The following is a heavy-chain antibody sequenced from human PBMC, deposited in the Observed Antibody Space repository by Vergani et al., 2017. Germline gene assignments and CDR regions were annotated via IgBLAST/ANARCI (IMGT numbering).Heavy chain of an antibody. CDR1: GGTFSNHV. V-gene: IGHV1-69*01. CDR3: ARDGGSGVEVPAAIRDYYYDMDV. D-gene: IGHD2-2*01. Sequence: QVQLVQSGAEVKKPGSSVKVSCKSSGGTFSNHVLAWVRQAPGQGLEWMGGILPLFGTTTYAQRFQGRVTITADESTTTAYMELTSLTSEDSAIYYCARDGGSGVEVPAAIRDYYYDMDVWGGGTTVTVSS. CDR2: ILPLFGTT. J-gene: IGHJ6*03.